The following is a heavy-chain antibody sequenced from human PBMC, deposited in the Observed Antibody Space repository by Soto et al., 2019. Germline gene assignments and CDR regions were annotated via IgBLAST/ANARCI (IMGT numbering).Heavy chain of an antibody. CDR3: ARAPRAMGYTGYYYFDY. CDR1: GGTFSSYA. V-gene: IGHV1-69*06. CDR2: IIPIFGTA. Sequence: SVKVSCKASGGTFSSYAISWVRQAPGQGLEWMGGIIPIFGTANYAQKFQGRVTITADKSTSTAYMELSSLRSEDTAVYYCARAPRAMGYTGYYYFDYWGQGTLVTVSS. J-gene: IGHJ4*02. D-gene: IGHD5-12*01.